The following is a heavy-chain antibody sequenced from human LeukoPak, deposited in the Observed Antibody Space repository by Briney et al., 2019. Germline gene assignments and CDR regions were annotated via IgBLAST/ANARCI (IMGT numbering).Heavy chain of an antibody. V-gene: IGHV4-34*01. J-gene: IGHJ4*02. CDR3: AYYDSSGYYPDY. CDR1: GGSFSGYY. D-gene: IGHD3-22*01. Sequence: SETLSLTCAVHGGSFSGYYWSWIRQPPGKGLEWIGEINHSGSTNYNPSLKSRVTISVNTSKNQFSLKLSSVTAADTAVYYCAYYDSSGYYPDYWGQGTLVTVSS. CDR2: INHSGST.